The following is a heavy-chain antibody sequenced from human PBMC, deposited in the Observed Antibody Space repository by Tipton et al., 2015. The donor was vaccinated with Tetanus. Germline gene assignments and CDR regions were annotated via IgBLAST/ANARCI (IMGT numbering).Heavy chain of an antibody. CDR2: IYFEGST. Sequence: TLSLTCTVSGASISDKKYYWGWIRQAPGKGLEWIASIYFEGSTYYSPSLRSRLTIDVDTSQNLFSLGLASVTAADTAVYYCARHLYGYWFDPWGQGAPVTVSS. D-gene: IGHD2/OR15-2a*01. CDR1: GASISDKKYY. CDR3: ARHLYGYWFDP. J-gene: IGHJ5*02. V-gene: IGHV4-39*02.